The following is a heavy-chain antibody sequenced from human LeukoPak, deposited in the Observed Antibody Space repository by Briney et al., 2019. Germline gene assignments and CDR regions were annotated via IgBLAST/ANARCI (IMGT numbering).Heavy chain of an antibody. CDR3: AKDYHLGAHWYFDL. J-gene: IGHJ2*01. CDR2: IRYDGSNK. Sequence: GGSLRLSCAASGFTVSSNYMSWVRQAPGKGPEWVAFIRYDGSNKYYADSVKGRFTISRDNSKNTLYLQMNSLRAEDTAVYYCAKDYHLGAHWYFDLWGRGTLVTVSS. CDR1: GFTVSSNY. V-gene: IGHV3-30*02. D-gene: IGHD2-2*01.